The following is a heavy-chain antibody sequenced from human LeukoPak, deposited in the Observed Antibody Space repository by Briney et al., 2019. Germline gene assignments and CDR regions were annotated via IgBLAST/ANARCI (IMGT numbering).Heavy chain of an antibody. V-gene: IGHV3-9*01. J-gene: IGHJ6*03. Sequence: GGSLRLSCAASGFTFDDDAMHWVRQGPGKSLERVSGISWNSGSIGYADSVKGRFTISRDNAKISLYLQMNSLRAEDTALYYCAKDEKAVAGNSYMDVWGKGTTVTVS. CDR3: AKDEKAVAGNSYMDV. CDR1: GFTFDDDA. D-gene: IGHD6-19*01. CDR2: ISWNSGSI.